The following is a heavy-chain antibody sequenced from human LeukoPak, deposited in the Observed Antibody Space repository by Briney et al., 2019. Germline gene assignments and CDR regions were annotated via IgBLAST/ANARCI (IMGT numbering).Heavy chain of an antibody. CDR1: GGSISRSSYY. J-gene: IGHJ6*03. V-gene: IGHV4-39*01. CDR2: IYYSGST. CDR3: ARGPRDSSGYYPLFYYYYYMDV. Sequence: SETLSLTCTVSGGSISRSSYYRGWIRQPPGKGLEWIGSIYYSGSTYYNPSLKSRATISVDTSKNQFSLKLSSVTAADTAVYYCARGPRDSSGYYPLFYYYYYMDVWGKGTTVTVSS. D-gene: IGHD3-22*01.